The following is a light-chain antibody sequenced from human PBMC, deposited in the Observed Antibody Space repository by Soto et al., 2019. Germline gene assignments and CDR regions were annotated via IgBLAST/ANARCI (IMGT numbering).Light chain of an antibody. Sequence: QSVXTQPPSVSGAPGQXVXISXXXXXXNIGAGYDVHWYQQLPGTAPKLLXXXHSNRPSGVPDRFXGSKSGTSASLAITGLQAEDEADYYCQSYDSSLSGSVFXTGTKLTVL. CDR2: XHS. V-gene: IGLV1-40*01. J-gene: IGLJ1*01. CDR3: QSYDSSLSGSV. CDR1: XXNIGAGYD.